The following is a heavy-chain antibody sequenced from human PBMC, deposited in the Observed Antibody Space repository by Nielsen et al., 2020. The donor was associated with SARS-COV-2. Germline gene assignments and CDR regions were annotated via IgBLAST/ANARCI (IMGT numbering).Heavy chain of an antibody. Sequence: VRQAPGKGLEWVAVISYDGSNKYYADSVKGRFTISRDNSKNTLYLQMNSLRAEDTAVYYCAKARFGGYSSGWYGVYFDYWGQGTLGTVSS. D-gene: IGHD6-19*01. CDR2: ISYDGSNK. V-gene: IGHV3-30*18. J-gene: IGHJ4*02. CDR3: AKARFGGYSSGWYGVYFDY.